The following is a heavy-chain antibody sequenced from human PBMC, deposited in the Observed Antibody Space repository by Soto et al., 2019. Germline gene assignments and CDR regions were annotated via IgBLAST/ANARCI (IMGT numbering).Heavy chain of an antibody. Sequence: PSETLSLTCTVSGVSISSDGIYWSRLPQHPGKGLEWVGYICYSGSTYYNPSVKSRVTISVDTSKNQLYLKMSCVTAADTAVYYCARGRLLRQQLVVPYDYWGQGTLVTVSS. J-gene: IGHJ4*02. V-gene: IGHV4-31*03. CDR1: GVSISSDGIY. CDR3: ARGRLLRQQLVVPYDY. D-gene: IGHD6-13*01. CDR2: ICYSGST.